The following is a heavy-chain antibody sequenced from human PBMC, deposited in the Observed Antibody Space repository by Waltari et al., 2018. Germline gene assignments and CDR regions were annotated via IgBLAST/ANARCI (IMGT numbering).Heavy chain of an antibody. CDR3: ARPHVVVPAAPFDI. CDR2: INPADSAT. Sequence: EVQLVQSGAEVKKPGESLKISCKGSGYSFTSYWIGWVGQLPGKGLEWMGIINPADSATRYSPSFQGQVTISADKSISTVYLQWSSLKASDTAMYYCARPHVVVPAAPFDIWGQGTMVTVSS. CDR1: GYSFTSYW. V-gene: IGHV5-51*01. D-gene: IGHD2-2*01. J-gene: IGHJ3*02.